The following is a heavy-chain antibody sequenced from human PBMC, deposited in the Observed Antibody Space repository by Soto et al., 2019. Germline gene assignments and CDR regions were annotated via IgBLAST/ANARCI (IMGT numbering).Heavy chain of an antibody. CDR3: SRGYPPRDQLGNLPGAF. Sequence: ASVKVSCKASGYTFTSYDINWVRQATGQGLEWMGWINPNSGGTNYAQKFQGWVTMTRDTSTSTVYMELSSLRSEDTAIYYCSRGYPPRDQLGNLPGAFWGQGTLVTVSS. D-gene: IGHD1-1*01. V-gene: IGHV1-2*04. CDR1: GYTFTSYD. CDR2: INPNSGGT. J-gene: IGHJ4*02.